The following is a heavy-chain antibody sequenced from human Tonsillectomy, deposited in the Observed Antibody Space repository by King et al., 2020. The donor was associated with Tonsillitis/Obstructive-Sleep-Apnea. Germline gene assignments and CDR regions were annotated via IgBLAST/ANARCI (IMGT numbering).Heavy chain of an antibody. CDR2: ISGSGGST. Sequence: VQLVESGGGLVQPGGSLRLSCAASGFTFSSYAMSWVRQAPGKGLEWVSAISGSGGSTYYADSVRGRFTISRDNSKNTLYLQMNSLRAEDTAVYYCAKAPDSSGTPFFGMYGGGQGTTVTASS. J-gene: IGHJ6*01. CDR3: AKAPDSSGTPFFGMYG. D-gene: IGHD3-22*01. V-gene: IGHV3-23*04. CDR1: GFTFSSYA.